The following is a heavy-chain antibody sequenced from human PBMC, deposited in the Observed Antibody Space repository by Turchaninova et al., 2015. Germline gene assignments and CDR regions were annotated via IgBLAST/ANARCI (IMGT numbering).Heavy chain of an antibody. CDR1: GGSISSSY. D-gene: IGHD2-21*02. V-gene: IGHV4-59*08. CDR2: IYYRGVT. Sequence: QVQLQESDPGLVEPSETLSLTCTVSGGSISSSYWSWIRQPPGKGLEWVGYIYYRGVTNFNPSLKSRVSISVDTSKNHFSLKLGAVTAADTAVYYCARRVMVTSAFHYDYWGQGTLVTVSS. CDR3: ARRVMVTSAFHYDY. J-gene: IGHJ4*02.